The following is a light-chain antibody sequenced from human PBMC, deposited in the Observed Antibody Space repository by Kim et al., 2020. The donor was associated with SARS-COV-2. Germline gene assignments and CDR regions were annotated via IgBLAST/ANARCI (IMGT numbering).Light chain of an antibody. CDR2: DVS. CDR3: SSYTGRSPLAV. CDR1: SNDIGSYNY. Sequence: QSALTQPASVFGSPGQSITISCTGTSNDIGSYNYVSWYQQHPDKAPKLMIYDVSNRPSGVSNRFSGSKSGNTASLTISALGIEDEADYYCSSYTGRSPLAVFGGGTHLTVL. J-gene: IGLJ2*01. V-gene: IGLV2-14*03.